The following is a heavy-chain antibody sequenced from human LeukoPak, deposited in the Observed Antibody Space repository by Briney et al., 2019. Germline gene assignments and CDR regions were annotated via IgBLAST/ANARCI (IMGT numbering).Heavy chain of an antibody. V-gene: IGHV3-23*01. J-gene: IGHJ5*02. CDR2: ISGSGGST. CDR1: GFTFSSYA. CDR3: ARARDDIAENWFDP. D-gene: IGHD3-9*01. Sequence: GGSLRLSCAASGFTFSSYAMSWVRQAPGKGLEWVSAISGSGGSTYYADSVKGRFTISGDNSKNTLYLQMNSLRAEDTAVYYCARARDDIAENWFDPWGQGTLVTVSS.